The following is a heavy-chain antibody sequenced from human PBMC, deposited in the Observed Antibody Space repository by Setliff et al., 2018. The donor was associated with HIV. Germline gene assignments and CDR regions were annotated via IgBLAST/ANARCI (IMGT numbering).Heavy chain of an antibody. V-gene: IGHV3-21*04. D-gene: IGHD1-26*01. CDR3: ANLWEVGA. CDR1: GFSFSEFA. CDR2: MSDDDNI. J-gene: IGHJ5*02. Sequence: GGSLRLSCAGSGFSFSEFAMTWVRQAPGKGLEWVSAMSDDDNIHYADSVKGRFTISRDNARTSVYLEMRSLRVEDTAVYLCANLWEVGAWGQGTLVTVS.